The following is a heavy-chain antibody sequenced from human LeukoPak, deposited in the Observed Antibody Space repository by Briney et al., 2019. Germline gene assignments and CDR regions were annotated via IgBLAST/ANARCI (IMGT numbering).Heavy chain of an antibody. CDR1: GGSISSGGYS. CDR3: AASPITMVRGVIITTRGYFDY. CDR2: IYHSGST. V-gene: IGHV4-30-2*01. J-gene: IGHJ4*02. D-gene: IGHD3-10*01. Sequence: PSETLSLTCAVSGGSISSGGYSWSCIPQPPGKGLEWVVYIYHSGSTYYIPSLKSRVTISVDRSKNQFSLKLSSVTAADTAVYYCAASPITMVRGVIITTRGYFDYWGEGTLVTVSS.